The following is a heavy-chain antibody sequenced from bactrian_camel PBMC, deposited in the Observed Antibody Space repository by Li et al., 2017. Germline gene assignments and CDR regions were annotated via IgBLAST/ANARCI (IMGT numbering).Heavy chain of an antibody. D-gene: IGHD2*01. V-gene: IGHV3S55*01. Sequence: HVQLVESGGGSVQAGGSLKLSCAASGPTLNRYCLGWFRQAPGKEREGVATMDHDGPATYADSVKGRFTISRDNAKNILYLQMNSLKPEDTAMYYCAAPAKAYCSGGYCYSRCDPSAYEYAYWGQGTQVTVS. CDR1: GPTLNRYC. CDR2: MDHDGPA. J-gene: IGHJ4*01. CDR3: AAPAKAYCSGGYCYSRCDPSAYEYAY.